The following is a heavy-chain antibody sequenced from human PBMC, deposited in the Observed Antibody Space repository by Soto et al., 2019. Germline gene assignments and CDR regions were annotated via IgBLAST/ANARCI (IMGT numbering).Heavy chain of an antibody. J-gene: IGHJ4*02. CDR1: GFTFSSYA. D-gene: IGHD3-22*01. CDR2: ISGSGGST. Sequence: EVQLLESGGGLVQPGGSLRLSCAASGFTFSSYAMSWVRQAPGKGLEWVSAISGSGGSTYYADSVKGRFTISRDNSKNTLYLQMNSLRAEDTAVYYCAKRGRGYYYDSSGYYLDYWGQGTLVTVSS. V-gene: IGHV3-23*01. CDR3: AKRGRGYYYDSSGYYLDY.